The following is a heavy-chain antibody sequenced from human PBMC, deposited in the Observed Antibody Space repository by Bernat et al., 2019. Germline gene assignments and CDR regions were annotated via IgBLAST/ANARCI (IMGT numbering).Heavy chain of an antibody. J-gene: IGHJ4*02. Sequence: EVQLVESGGGLVQPGGSLRLSCAASGFTFSSYDMHWVRQATGKGLEWVSAIGTAGDPYYPGSMKGRFTISRENAKNSLYLQMNSLRAGDTAVYYCARGAVAGEGGIDYWGQGTLVTVSS. CDR3: ARGAVAGEGGIDY. D-gene: IGHD6-19*01. CDR2: IGTAGDP. CDR1: GFTFSSYD. V-gene: IGHV3-13*05.